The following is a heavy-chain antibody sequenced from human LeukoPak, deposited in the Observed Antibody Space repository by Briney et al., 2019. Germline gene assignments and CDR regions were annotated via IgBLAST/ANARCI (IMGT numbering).Heavy chain of an antibody. CDR3: ASRTTVTNALSFDY. J-gene: IGHJ4*02. Sequence: SETLSLTCGVSGYFVSSGYYWGWIRQPPGKGLEWIGNIYNTGSTYYNPSLKSRVTISVDTSNNQFSLKLSSVTSADTAVYYCASRTTVTNALSFDYWGQGTLVIV. V-gene: IGHV4-38-2*01. CDR1: GYFVSSGYY. D-gene: IGHD4-11*01. CDR2: IYNTGST.